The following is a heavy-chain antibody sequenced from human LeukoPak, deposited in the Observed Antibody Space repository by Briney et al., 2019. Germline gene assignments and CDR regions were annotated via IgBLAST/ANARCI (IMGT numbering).Heavy chain of an antibody. D-gene: IGHD5-18*01. CDR3: AGTQLWSRFFDY. J-gene: IGHJ4*02. Sequence: SVKVSCKASGGTFSSYTISWVRQAPGQGLEWMGRIISILGIANYAQKFQGRVTITADKSTSTAYMELSSRRSEDTAVYYCAGTQLWSRFFDYWGQGTLVTVSS. V-gene: IGHV1-69*02. CDR2: IISILGIA. CDR1: GGTFSSYT.